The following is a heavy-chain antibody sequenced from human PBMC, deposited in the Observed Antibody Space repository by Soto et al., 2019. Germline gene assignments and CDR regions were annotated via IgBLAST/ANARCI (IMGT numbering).Heavy chain of an antibody. D-gene: IGHD2-8*02. J-gene: IGHJ6*01. Sequence: EVQLLESGGGLVQPGGSLRLSCAASGFTFNNYAMPWVRQASGKGLEWVSTISGSDGRAYYADSVKGRFTLSRDNSKNALSLQMRSLRAEDTALYYCVNDWTGDTCPCMDVWGQGTTVTVSS. CDR2: ISGSDGRA. CDR3: VNDWTGDTCPCMDV. CDR1: GFTFNNYA. V-gene: IGHV3-23*01.